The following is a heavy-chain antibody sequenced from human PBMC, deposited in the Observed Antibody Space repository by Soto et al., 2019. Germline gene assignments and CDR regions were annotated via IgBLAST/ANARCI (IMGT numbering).Heavy chain of an antibody. CDR3: ARNRGEWFDY. V-gene: IGHV4-30-4*01. D-gene: IGHD3-16*01. Sequence: PSETLSLTCTVSGGSISSGDYYWGWIRQPPGKGLEWIGHIYYSGSTYYNPSLKSRVTISVDTSKNQFSLKLSSVTAADTAVYYCARNRGEWFDYWGQGTLVTVSS. J-gene: IGHJ4*02. CDR1: GGSISSGDYY. CDR2: IYYSGST.